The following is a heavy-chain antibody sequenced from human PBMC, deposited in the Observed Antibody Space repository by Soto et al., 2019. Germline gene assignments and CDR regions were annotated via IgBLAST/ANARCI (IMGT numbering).Heavy chain of an antibody. CDR3: ARGDATLSASYYYMDV. D-gene: IGHD1-26*01. CDR1: GVTISSYW. V-gene: IGHV3-74*01. Sequence: ELQLVESGGGVVQPGGSLRLSCVASGVTISSYWMHWVRQAPGKGLLWVSRINSDGSSRTYADSVRGRLTISRDTDKNTLYLQMNSLRAEDTAVYYCARGDATLSASYYYMDVWGKGTTVTVSS. CDR2: INSDGSSR. J-gene: IGHJ6*03.